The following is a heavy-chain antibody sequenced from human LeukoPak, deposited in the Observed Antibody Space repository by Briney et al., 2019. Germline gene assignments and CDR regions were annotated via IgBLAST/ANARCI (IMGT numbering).Heavy chain of an antibody. CDR3: ARGALSGSYWYFDL. V-gene: IGHV1-2*02. J-gene: IGHJ2*01. CDR1: GSTSSTTY. Sequence: ASVRVSCKASGSTSSTTYMNWFRQALEQGLEWWGWINPNNGGTKSAQKFQGRVTLTRDSSIRTAYMELSRLTSDDTAVYFCARGALSGSYWYFDLWGPGTLVTVSS. D-gene: IGHD2/OR15-2a*01. CDR2: INPNNGGT.